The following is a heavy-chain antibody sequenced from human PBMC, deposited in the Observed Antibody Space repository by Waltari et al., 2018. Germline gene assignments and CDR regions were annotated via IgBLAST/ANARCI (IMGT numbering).Heavy chain of an antibody. CDR2: VDPNMGNT. CDR1: GYTFTSYD. Sequence: QVQLVQSGAEVKKPGASVKVSCKASGYTFTSYDINWVRQATGQGLEWMGWVDPNMGNTDDAQKCQGRGTMTRNTSISTAYMELGSLRSEDSAVYYCARETQSGSPVDDWGQGTLVTVSS. V-gene: IGHV1-8*01. CDR3: ARETQSGSPVDD. D-gene: IGHD3-10*01. J-gene: IGHJ4*02.